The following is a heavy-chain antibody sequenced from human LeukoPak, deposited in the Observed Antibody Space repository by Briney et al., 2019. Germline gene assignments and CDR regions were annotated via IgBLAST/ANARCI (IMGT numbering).Heavy chain of an antibody. D-gene: IGHD2-2*01. V-gene: IGHV3-30*18. CDR1: GFTFSTYV. CDR2: ISYDGSEK. J-gene: IGHJ4*02. CDR3: AKEYCSTTNCLGD. Sequence: PGRSLRLSCAASGFTFSTYVFHCVCQAPGKGLEWVAVISYDGSEKYYADSVKGRFTISRGNSKNTLYLQMTSLRAEDTAVYYCAKEYCSTTNCLGDWGLGTLVTVSS.